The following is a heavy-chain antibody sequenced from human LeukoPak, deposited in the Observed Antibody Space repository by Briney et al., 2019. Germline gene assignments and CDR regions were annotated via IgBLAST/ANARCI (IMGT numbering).Heavy chain of an antibody. J-gene: IGHJ6*04. V-gene: IGHV3-48*04. D-gene: IGHD3-10*02. CDR2: ITFSSSII. CDR1: GFTFSSYS. CDR3: AELGITMIGGV. Sequence: EGSLRLSCAASGFTFSSYSMNWVRQAPGKGLEWVSYITFSSSIIYYADSVKGRFTISRDNAKNSLYLQMNSLRAEDTAVYYCAELGITMIGGVWGKGTTVTISS.